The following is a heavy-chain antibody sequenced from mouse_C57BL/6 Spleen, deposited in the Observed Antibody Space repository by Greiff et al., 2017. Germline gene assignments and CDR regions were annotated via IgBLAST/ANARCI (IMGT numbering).Heavy chain of an antibody. CDR3: TRGVVATDY. Sequence: EVQLQQSGAELVRPGASVKLSCTASGFNIKDDYMHWVKQRPEQGLEWIGWIDPENGDTAYASKFQGKATITADTSSNTAYLQLSSLTSEDTAVYYCTRGVVATDYWGQGTTLTVSS. J-gene: IGHJ2*01. V-gene: IGHV14-4*01. CDR2: IDPENGDT. D-gene: IGHD1-1*01. CDR1: GFNIKDDY.